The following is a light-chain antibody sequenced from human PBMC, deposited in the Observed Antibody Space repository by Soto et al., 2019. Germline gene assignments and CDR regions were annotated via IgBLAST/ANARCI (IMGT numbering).Light chain of an antibody. Sequence: FQMTPSPYTLSSSDGAKVTITCRASQSISSWLAWYQQKPGKAPKLLIYDASSLESGVPSRFSCSGSGPEFSLTISSLQPDDCATYYCQQYYIYWTFGQGTKVDIK. CDR2: DAS. CDR3: QQYYIYWT. CDR1: QSISSW. V-gene: IGKV1-5*01. J-gene: IGKJ1*01.